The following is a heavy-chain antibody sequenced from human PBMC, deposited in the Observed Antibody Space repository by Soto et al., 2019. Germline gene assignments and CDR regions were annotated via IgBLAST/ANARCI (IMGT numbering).Heavy chain of an antibody. Sequence: QLQLQESGSGLVKPSQTLSLTCAVSGGSISSGGYSWSWIRQPPGKGLEWIGYIYHSGSTYYNPSLKSRVTISVDRSKNQFSLKLSSATAADTAVYYCARGGVVGAISDWYFDLWGRGTLVTVSS. D-gene: IGHD1-26*01. CDR1: GGSISSGGYS. CDR2: IYHSGST. V-gene: IGHV4-30-2*01. CDR3: ARGGVVGAISDWYFDL. J-gene: IGHJ2*01.